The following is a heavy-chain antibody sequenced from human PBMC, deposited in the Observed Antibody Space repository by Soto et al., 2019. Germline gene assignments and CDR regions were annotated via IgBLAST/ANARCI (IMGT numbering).Heavy chain of an antibody. V-gene: IGHV4-4*02. Sequence: PSETLSLTCAVSGGSISSSNWWSWVRQPPGKGLEWIGEIYHSGSTNYNPSLKSRVTISVDKSKNQFSLKLSSVTAADTAVYYCVGVRGVKDYYHYGMDVWGQGTTVTVSS. CDR3: VGVRGVKDYYHYGMDV. CDR2: IYHSGST. CDR1: GGSISSSNW. J-gene: IGHJ6*02. D-gene: IGHD3-10*01.